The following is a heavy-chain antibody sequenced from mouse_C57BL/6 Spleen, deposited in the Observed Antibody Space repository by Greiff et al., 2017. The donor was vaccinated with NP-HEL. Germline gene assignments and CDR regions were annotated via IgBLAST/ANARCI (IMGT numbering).Heavy chain of an antibody. V-gene: IGHV5-12*01. Sequence: VQLKESGGGLVQPGGSLKLSCAASGFTFSDYYMYWVRQTPEKRLEWVAYISNGGGSTYYPDTVKGRFTISRDNAKNTLYLQMSRLKSEDTAMYYCASLTGFAYWGQGTLVTVSA. D-gene: IGHD4-1*01. CDR2: ISNGGGST. CDR1: GFTFSDYY. CDR3: ASLTGFAY. J-gene: IGHJ3*01.